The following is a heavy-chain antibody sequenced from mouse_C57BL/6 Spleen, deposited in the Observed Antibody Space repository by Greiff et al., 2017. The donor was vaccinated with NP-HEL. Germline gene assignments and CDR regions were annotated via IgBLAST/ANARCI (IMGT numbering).Heavy chain of an antibody. V-gene: IGHV1-50*01. J-gene: IGHJ2*01. CDR3: ARRDYYGSSPYYFDY. D-gene: IGHD1-1*01. CDR2: IDPSDSYT. Sequence: QVQLQQPGAELVKPGASVKLSCKASGYTFTSYWMQWVKQRPGQGLEWIGEIDPSDSYTNYNQKFKGKATLTVDTSSSTAYMQLSSLTSEDSAVYYCARRDYYGSSPYYFDYWGKGTTLTVSS. CDR1: GYTFTSYW.